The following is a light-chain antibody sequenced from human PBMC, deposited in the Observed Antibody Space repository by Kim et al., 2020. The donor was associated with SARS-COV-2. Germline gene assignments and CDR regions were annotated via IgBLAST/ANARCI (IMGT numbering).Light chain of an antibody. V-gene: IGLV1-44*01. CDR2: SNN. CDR3: AAWDDSLNGVV. CDR1: ISNIGNNT. Sequence: QRVTISCSGSISNIGNNTVNWYQQLPGTAPKLLIYSNNQRPSGVPDRFSGSKSGTSASLAISGLQSEDEADYYCAAWDDSLNGVVFGGGTQLTVL. J-gene: IGLJ2*01.